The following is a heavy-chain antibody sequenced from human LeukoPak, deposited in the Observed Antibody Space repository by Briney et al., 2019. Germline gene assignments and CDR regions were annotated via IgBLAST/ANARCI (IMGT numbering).Heavy chain of an antibody. CDR3: ARGKPRYCSSTSCPLGY. Sequence: GGSLRLSCAASVFTFSSYAMSWVRQAPGKGLEWVSGINWNGGSTGYADSVKGRFTVSRDNAKNSLYLQMNSLRAEDTALYYCARGKPRYCSSTSCPLGYWGQGTLVTVSS. V-gene: IGHV3-20*04. J-gene: IGHJ4*02. CDR2: INWNGGST. D-gene: IGHD2-2*01. CDR1: VFTFSSYA.